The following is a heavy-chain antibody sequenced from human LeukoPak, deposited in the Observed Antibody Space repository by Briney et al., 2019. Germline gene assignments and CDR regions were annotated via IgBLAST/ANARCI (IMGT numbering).Heavy chain of an antibody. V-gene: IGHV5-51*01. CDR1: GYSFTSYW. Sequence: GESLKISCQGSGYSFTSYWIGWVRQMPGKGLEWMGIIYPGDSDTRYSPSFQVQVTISADKSISTAYLQWSSLKASDTAMYYCARRADGYSYGGGFDPWGQGTLVTVSS. CDR3: ARRADGYSYGGGFDP. D-gene: IGHD5-18*01. CDR2: IYPGDSDT. J-gene: IGHJ5*02.